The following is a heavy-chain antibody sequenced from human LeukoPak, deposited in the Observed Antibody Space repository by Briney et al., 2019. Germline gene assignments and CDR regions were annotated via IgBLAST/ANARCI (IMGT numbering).Heavy chain of an antibody. Sequence: GASVKVSCKASGYIFTSYGISWVRQAPGQGLEWMGWISAYNGNTNYAQKLQGRVTMTTDTSTSTAYMELRSLRSDDTAVYYCARVGLKVNDFWSGYYFRLPGDYWGQGTLVTVSS. CDR2: ISAYNGNT. V-gene: IGHV1-18*01. CDR1: GYIFTSYG. J-gene: IGHJ4*02. D-gene: IGHD3-3*01. CDR3: ARVGLKVNDFWSGYYFRLPGDY.